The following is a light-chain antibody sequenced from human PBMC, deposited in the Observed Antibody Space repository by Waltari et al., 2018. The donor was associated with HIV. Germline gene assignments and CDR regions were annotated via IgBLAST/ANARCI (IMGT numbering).Light chain of an antibody. Sequence: IVMTPSPVPLSVSPGGRATLTCRASQNVGNKNVWYRRRPGQSPRLIMFATSVRATGSPTRFSGSGSGTDFALIITTPQPEDYGIYYCQQYNGSWTFGRGT. V-gene: IGKV3D-15*03. J-gene: IGKJ1*01. CDR1: QNVGNK. CDR2: ATS. CDR3: QQYNGSWT.